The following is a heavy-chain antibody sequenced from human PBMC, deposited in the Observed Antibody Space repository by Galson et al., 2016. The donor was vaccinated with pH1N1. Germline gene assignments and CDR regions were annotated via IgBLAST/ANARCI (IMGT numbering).Heavy chain of an antibody. J-gene: IGHJ4*02. CDR1: GGSISSSIYY. CDR2: MYTSGTT. CDR3: ARDRVAPTGIFDY. D-gene: IGHD3-10*01. Sequence: TLSLTCTVSGGSISSSIYYWNWIRQPAGKGLEWIGRMYTSGTTTYNPSLESRVSISVDTSKNQFSLRLSSVTAADTAVYFWARDRVAPTGIFDYWGQGALVTVSS. V-gene: IGHV4-61*02.